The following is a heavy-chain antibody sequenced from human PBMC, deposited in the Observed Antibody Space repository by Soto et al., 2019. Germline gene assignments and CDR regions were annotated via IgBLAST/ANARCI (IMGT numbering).Heavy chain of an antibody. J-gene: IGHJ4*02. Sequence: QITLKESGPPLVKPTQPLTLTCTFSGFSLSTRGVAVGWFRQPPGKALEWLALIYWDEDKWYSPSLKSRLTITDTTSKNQVVLTITNMDPVDTATYYCAHRPRGYAYYFDYWGQGTLVTVSS. D-gene: IGHD5-12*01. CDR2: IYWDEDK. CDR1: GFSLSTRGVA. CDR3: AHRPRGYAYYFDY. V-gene: IGHV2-5*02.